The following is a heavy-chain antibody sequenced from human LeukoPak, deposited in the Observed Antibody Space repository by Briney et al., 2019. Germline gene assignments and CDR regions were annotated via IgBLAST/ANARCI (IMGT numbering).Heavy chain of an antibody. CDR2: ISSGGDTT. V-gene: IGHV3-23*01. D-gene: IGHD4/OR15-4a*01. CDR3: AKRADYKAFDI. CDR1: GFTFSSYG. Sequence: PGGSLRLSCAASGFTFSSYGMSWVRQAPGKGLEWVSIISSGGDTTYYADSVRGRFTISRDNSRNTLYLQMNSLRAEDTAIYYCAKRADYKAFDIWGQGTMVTVSS. J-gene: IGHJ3*02.